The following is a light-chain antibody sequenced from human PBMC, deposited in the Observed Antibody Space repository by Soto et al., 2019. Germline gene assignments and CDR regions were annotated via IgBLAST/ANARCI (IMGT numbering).Light chain of an antibody. V-gene: IGKV1-39*01. J-gene: IGKJ2*01. Sequence: DIQMTQSPSSLSASVGDRITITCRASPTISTYLNWYQQKPGKAPKLLISAASRLQSGVPSRFTGSGSGTEFTLTISRLQPEDFATYYCHQSHGIPYIFGQGTKVEI. CDR1: PTISTY. CDR2: AAS. CDR3: HQSHGIPYI.